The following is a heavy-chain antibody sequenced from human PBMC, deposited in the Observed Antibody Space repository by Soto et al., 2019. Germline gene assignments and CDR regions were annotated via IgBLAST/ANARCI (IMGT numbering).Heavy chain of an antibody. CDR3: AIDYGDRPECFKQ. CDR1: GYTFTSYG. CDR2: ISPLKGRT. Sequence: QVQLVQSGPDLKRPGASMKVSCKASGYTFTSYGISWVRQAPGQGLEWMAWISPLKGRTQYSKKAQGRVTLSSDTSSTNGYMEMTSLGVDDTAVYYCAIDYGDRPECFKQWGQGTLVTVS. J-gene: IGHJ1*01. D-gene: IGHD4-17*01. V-gene: IGHV1-18*04.